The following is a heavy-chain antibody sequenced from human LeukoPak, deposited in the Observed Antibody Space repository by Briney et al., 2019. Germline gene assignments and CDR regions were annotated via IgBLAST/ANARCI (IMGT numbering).Heavy chain of an antibody. D-gene: IGHD3-3*01. CDR3: AKRRSGITIFGVVVGD. V-gene: IGHV3-30-3*02. CDR2: ISYDGSNK. CDR1: GFTFSSYA. Sequence: PGRSLRLSCAASGFTFSSYAMHWVRQAPGKGLEWVAVISYDGSNKYYADSVKGRFTISRDNSKNTLYLQMNSLRAEDTAVYYCAKRRSGITIFGVVVGDWGQGTLVTVSS. J-gene: IGHJ4*02.